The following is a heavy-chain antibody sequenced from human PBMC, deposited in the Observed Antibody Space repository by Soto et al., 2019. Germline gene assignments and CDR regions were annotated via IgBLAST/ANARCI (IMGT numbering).Heavy chain of an antibody. V-gene: IGHV1-2*02. CDR2: IGPESGAT. J-gene: IGHJ4*02. D-gene: IGHD1-26*01. CDR3: GRGRSGQIVVFY. Sequence: GASVKVSCKTSGYTFTGRYIHWVRQAPQQGPEWMGEIGPESGATRYAQKFRGRVTMAMDTSITTVYMELKNLSPDDTAVYYCGRGRSGQIVVFYWGQGTPVTVSS. CDR1: GYTFTGRY.